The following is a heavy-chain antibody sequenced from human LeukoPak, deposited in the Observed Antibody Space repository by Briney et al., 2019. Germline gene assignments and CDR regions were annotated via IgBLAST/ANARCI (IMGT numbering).Heavy chain of an antibody. CDR1: GYTFTSYG. J-gene: IGHJ5*02. D-gene: IGHD3-3*01. CDR3: ARDSNWSGYLEDNWFDP. CDR2: ISAYNGNT. Sequence: ASVKVSCKASGYTFTSYGISWVRQAPGQGLEWMGWISAYNGNTNYAQKLQGRVTITTDTSTSTAYMELRSLRSDDTAVYYCARDSNWSGYLEDNWFDPWGQGTLVTVSS. V-gene: IGHV1-18*01.